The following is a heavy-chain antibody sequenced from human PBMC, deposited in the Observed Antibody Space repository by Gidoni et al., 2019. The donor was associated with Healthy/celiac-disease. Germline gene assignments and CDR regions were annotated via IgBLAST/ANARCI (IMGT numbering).Heavy chain of an antibody. CDR1: GGSISSGSYY. CDR3: ARDHGDY. V-gene: IGHV4-61*02. CDR2: IYTSGST. J-gene: IGHJ4*02. Sequence: QVQLQESGPGLVKPSQTLSLTCTVSGGSISSGSYYWSWVRQPAGKGLEWIGRIYTSGSTNYNPSLKSRVTISVDTSKNQFSLKLSSVTAADTAVYYCARDHGDYWGQGTLVTVSS.